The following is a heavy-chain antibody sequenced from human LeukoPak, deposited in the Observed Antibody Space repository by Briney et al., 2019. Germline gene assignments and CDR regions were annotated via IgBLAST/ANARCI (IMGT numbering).Heavy chain of an antibody. J-gene: IGHJ4*02. CDR3: ASQRSGWYEGSSGSYYFDY. CDR1: GFTLSSYW. CDR2: IKQDGGEK. D-gene: IGHD6-19*01. Sequence: PGGSLRLSCAASGFTLSSYWMSWVRQAPGKGLEWVANIKQDGGEKYYVDSVKGRFTISRDNAKNSLYLQMNSLRAEDTAVFYCASQRSGWYEGSSGSYYFDYWGQGTLVTVSS. V-gene: IGHV3-7*01.